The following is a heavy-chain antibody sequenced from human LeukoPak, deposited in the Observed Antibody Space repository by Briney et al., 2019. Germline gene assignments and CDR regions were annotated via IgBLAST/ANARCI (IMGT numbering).Heavy chain of an antibody. V-gene: IGHV4-34*01. D-gene: IGHD3-10*01. Sequence: PSETLSLTCAVYGGSFSGYYWSWIRQPPGKGLEWIGEINHSGSTNYNPSLKSRVTISVDTSKNQFSLKLSSVTAADTAVYYCARREAGYYYGSGSYLSDYWGQGTLVTVSS. J-gene: IGHJ4*02. CDR2: INHSGST. CDR1: GGSFSGYY. CDR3: ARREAGYYYGSGSYLSDY.